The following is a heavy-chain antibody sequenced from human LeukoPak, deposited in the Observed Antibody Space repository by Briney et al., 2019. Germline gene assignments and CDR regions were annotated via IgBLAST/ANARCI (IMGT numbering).Heavy chain of an antibody. CDR1: GGSISSGTW. Sequence: PSGTLSLTCAVSGGSISSGTWWSWVRQPPGKGLEWIGEIYHSGSTNYNPSLKSRVTISVDTSKNQFSLKLSSVTAADTAVYYCARRGNYYYYYYMDVWGKGTTVTVSS. V-gene: IGHV4-4*02. J-gene: IGHJ6*03. D-gene: IGHD3-16*01. CDR3: ARRGNYYYYYYMDV. CDR2: IYHSGST.